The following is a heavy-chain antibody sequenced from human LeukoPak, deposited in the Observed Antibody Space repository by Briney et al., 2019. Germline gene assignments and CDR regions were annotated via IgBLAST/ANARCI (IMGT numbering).Heavy chain of an antibody. J-gene: IGHJ6*03. CDR3: ARGLSGLLWFGESPLSPSCMDV. D-gene: IGHD3-10*01. Sequence: SQTLSLTCTVSGGSISSGGYYWSWIRQHPGKGLEWIGYIYYSGSTYYNPSLKSRVTISVDTSKNQFSLKLSSVTAADTAVYYCARGLSGLLWFGESPLSPSCMDVWGKGTTVTVSS. CDR1: GGSISSGGYY. CDR2: IYYSGST. V-gene: IGHV4-31*03.